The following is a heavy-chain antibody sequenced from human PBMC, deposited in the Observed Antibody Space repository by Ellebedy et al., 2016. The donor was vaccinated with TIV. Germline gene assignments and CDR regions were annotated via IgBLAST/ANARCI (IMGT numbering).Heavy chain of an antibody. Sequence: GESLKISCVASGFTVSDYSMSWVRQAPGKGLEWVSRISRSVNTMYYADSVQGRFTISRDNAKNSLFLQMNNLRAEDTAVYFCARHTTKSYLFDYWGQGALVTVSS. CDR3: ARHTTKSYLFDY. J-gene: IGHJ4*02. V-gene: IGHV3-11*01. D-gene: IGHD1-1*01. CDR2: ISRSVNTM. CDR1: GFTVSDYS.